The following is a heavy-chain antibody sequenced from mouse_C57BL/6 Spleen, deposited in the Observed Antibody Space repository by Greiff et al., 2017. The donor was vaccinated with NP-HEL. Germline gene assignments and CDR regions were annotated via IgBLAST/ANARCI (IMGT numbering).Heavy chain of an antibody. CDR2: INPSSGYT. CDR3: ARLYSIYYAMDY. Sequence: QVQLKQSGAELAKPGASVKLSCKASGYTFTSYWMHWVRQRPGQGLEWIGYINPSSGYTKYNQKFKDKATLTADKSSSTAYMQLSSLTYEDSAVYYCARLYSIYYAMDYWGQGTSVTVSS. V-gene: IGHV1-7*01. J-gene: IGHJ4*01. CDR1: GYTFTSYW. D-gene: IGHD2-12*01.